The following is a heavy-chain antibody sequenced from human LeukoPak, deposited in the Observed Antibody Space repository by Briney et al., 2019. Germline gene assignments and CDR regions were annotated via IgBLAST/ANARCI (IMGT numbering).Heavy chain of an antibody. D-gene: IGHD1-26*01. CDR1: GGSISSYY. V-gene: IGHV4-59*01. CDR3: ARVEGATTFDY. CDR2: IYYSGST. J-gene: IGHJ4*02. Sequence: SETLSLTCTVSGGSISSYYWSWIRQPPGKGLEWIGYIYYSGSTNYNPSLKSRVTISVDTSKSQFSLKLSSVTAADTAVYYCARVEGATTFDYWGQGALVTVSS.